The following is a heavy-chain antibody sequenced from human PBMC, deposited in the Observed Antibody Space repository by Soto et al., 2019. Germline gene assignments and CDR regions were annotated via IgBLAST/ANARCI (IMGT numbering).Heavy chain of an antibody. CDR1: DLTFSGEP. J-gene: IGHJ4*02. Sequence: EVQLLDSGGGLVQAGGSLSLPCAAPDLTFSGEPMSWVRQGPGKGLKWVSGVSGSGGSTYSADSVKGRFTISRDNSKNTLYLQMNSLRAEDTAVYYCAKGPGPGQWLATGSYYFDYWGQGTLVTVSS. CDR2: VSGSGGST. D-gene: IGHD6-19*01. CDR3: AKGPGPGQWLATGSYYFDY. V-gene: IGHV3-23*01.